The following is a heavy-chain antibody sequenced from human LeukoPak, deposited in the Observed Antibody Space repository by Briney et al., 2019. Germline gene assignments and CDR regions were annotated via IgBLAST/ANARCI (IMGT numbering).Heavy chain of an antibody. V-gene: IGHV3-48*03. CDR1: GFPFSSYE. Sequence: PGGSLRLSCAASGFPFSSYEINWVRPAPGKGLEWVSYISSSGSVIYYADSVKGRFTISRDNAKNSLYLQMNSLRADDTAAYYCARGSITIFGVVTLWGQGTLVTVSS. CDR2: ISSSGSVI. J-gene: IGHJ4*02. D-gene: IGHD3-3*01. CDR3: ARGSITIFGVVTL.